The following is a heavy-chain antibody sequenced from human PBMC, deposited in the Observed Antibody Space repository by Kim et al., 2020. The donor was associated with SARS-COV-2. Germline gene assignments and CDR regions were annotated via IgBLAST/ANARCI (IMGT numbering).Heavy chain of an antibody. CDR2: IYSGGST. CDR3: ARVGEYYYDYYGMDV. Sequence: GGSLRLSCAASGFTVSSNYMSWVRQAPGKGLERVSVIYSGGSTYYADSVKGRFTISRDNSKNTLYLQMNSLRAKDTAVYYWARVGEYYYDYYGMDVWGQGTTVTVSS. V-gene: IGHV3-53*01. CDR1: GFTVSSNY. D-gene: IGHD3-16*01. J-gene: IGHJ6*02.